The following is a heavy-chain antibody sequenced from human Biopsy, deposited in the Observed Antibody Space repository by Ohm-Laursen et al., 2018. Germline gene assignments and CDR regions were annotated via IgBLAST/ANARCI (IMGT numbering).Heavy chain of an antibody. CDR3: ATDADGYYTEFDF. Sequence: VASVKVSCKASSYTFTDYNMHWMRQAPGQGLEWLGRIVPILGTVNYAQRFQGRVALTADKSTGTAYMELNRLISDDTAVYYCATDADGYYTEFDFWGQGTLITVSS. CDR2: IVPILGTV. CDR1: SYTFTDYN. V-gene: IGHV1-69*08. D-gene: IGHD5-24*01. J-gene: IGHJ4*02.